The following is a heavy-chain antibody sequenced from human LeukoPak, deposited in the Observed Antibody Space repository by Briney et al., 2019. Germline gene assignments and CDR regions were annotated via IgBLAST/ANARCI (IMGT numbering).Heavy chain of an antibody. CDR2: ISSGGSDGAT. Sequence: GGSLRLSCAASGFTFSDYAMSWVRQAPGKGLEWVSGISSGGSDGATHYADFAKGRFTISRDNSKNTLYVQVNSLGTEDTAAYYCAKGSYYDSSGSFYFDYWGQGTLVTVSS. D-gene: IGHD3-22*01. J-gene: IGHJ4*02. CDR1: GFTFSDYA. CDR3: AKGSYYDSSGSFYFDY. V-gene: IGHV3-23*01.